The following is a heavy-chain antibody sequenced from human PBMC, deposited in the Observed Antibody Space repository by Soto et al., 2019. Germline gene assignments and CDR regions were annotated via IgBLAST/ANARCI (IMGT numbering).Heavy chain of an antibody. CDR2: IIPIFGTA. CDR3: ARGVLGGQPVDYYNGMDV. V-gene: IGHV1-69*13. CDR1: GGTFSSYA. D-gene: IGHD3-16*01. J-gene: IGHJ6*02. Sequence: ASVKVSCKASGGTFSSYAISWVRQAPGQGLEWMGGIIPIFGTANYAQKFQGRVTITADESTSTAYMELSSLRSEDTAVYYCARGVLGGQPVDYYNGMDVWGQGATVTVAS.